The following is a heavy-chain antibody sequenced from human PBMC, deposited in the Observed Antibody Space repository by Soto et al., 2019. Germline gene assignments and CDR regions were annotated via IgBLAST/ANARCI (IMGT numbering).Heavy chain of an antibody. J-gene: IGHJ4*02. Sequence: EVQLLESGGGLVQPGGSLRLSCAASGFTFSSYAMSWVRQAPGRGLEWVSVIGSRGDITYYADSVKGRFTISRDNSKNTMYLQMHSLRAEDTAVYYCAKYNLDTPTSRNTFDYWGQGTLVTVSS. V-gene: IGHV3-23*01. CDR1: GFTFSSYA. CDR2: IGSRGDIT. CDR3: AKYNLDTPTSRNTFDY. D-gene: IGHD1-20*01.